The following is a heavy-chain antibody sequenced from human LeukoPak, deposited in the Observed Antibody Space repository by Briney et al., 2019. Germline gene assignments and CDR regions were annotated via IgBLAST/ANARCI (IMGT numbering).Heavy chain of an antibody. Sequence: GGSLGLSCAASGFTFGNYAMHWVRQAPGKGLEWVAVMSYDGRQKYYADSVKGRFTFSSDNSKNTLSLQMNSLRAEATAVYYCARGGTTGSLGHFDYWGQGTLVTVSS. J-gene: IGHJ4*02. CDR2: MSYDGRQK. D-gene: IGHD1-1*01. V-gene: IGHV3-30*04. CDR1: GFTFGNYA. CDR3: ARGGTTGSLGHFDY.